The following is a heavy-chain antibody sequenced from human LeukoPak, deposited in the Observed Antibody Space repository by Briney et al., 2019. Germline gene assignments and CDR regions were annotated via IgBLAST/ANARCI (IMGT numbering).Heavy chain of an antibody. Sequence: PGGSLRLSCTASGFTFSSSWMHWVRQAPGKGLVWVSRMNNDGSTTTYADSVKGRFTMSRDNAKNTLYLQMSSLRVEDTAVYYCAKDPYYDILTGYSYFDYWGQGTLVTVSS. D-gene: IGHD3-9*01. CDR1: GFTFSSSW. CDR3: AKDPYYDILTGYSYFDY. J-gene: IGHJ4*02. CDR2: MNNDGSTT. V-gene: IGHV3-74*03.